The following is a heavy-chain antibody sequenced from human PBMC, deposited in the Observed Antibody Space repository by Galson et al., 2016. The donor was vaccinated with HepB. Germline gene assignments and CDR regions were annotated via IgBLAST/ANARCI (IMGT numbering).Heavy chain of an antibody. J-gene: IGHJ5*02. Sequence: SETLSLTCTVSGGSINNHYLTWIRQPPGKGLEWIGHIYNNEITNYSPSLKSRVAISVDMSKNQFSLKLSSVTAADTAVYYCARGGASGSDNWFDPWGQGTLVTASS. CDR1: GGSINNHY. CDR2: IYNNEIT. CDR3: ARGGASGSDNWFDP. D-gene: IGHD3-10*01. V-gene: IGHV4-59*08.